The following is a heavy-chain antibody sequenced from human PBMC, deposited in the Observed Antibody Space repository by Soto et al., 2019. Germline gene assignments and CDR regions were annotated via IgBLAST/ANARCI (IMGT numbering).Heavy chain of an antibody. V-gene: IGHV5-10-1*01. CDR1: GYSFTSYW. J-gene: IGHJ5*02. Sequence: PVESLKISCKGSGYSFTSYWISWVRQMPGKGLEWMGRIDPSDSYVNYSPSFQGHVTISADKSISTAYLQWGSLKASDTAMYYCARLYCTTSTCDSWFDPWGQGTLVTVSS. CDR2: IDPSDSYV. CDR3: ARLYCTTSTCDSWFDP. D-gene: IGHD2-2*01.